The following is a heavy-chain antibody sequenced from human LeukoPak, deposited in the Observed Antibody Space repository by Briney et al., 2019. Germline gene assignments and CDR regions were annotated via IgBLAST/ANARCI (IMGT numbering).Heavy chain of an antibody. V-gene: IGHV1-2*02. CDR1: GYTFTGYY. D-gene: IGHD3-16*02. CDR3: ARYDYVWGSYPFDY. J-gene: IGHJ4*02. CDR2: INPNSGGT. Sequence: ASVKVSCKASGYTFTGYYMHWVRQAPGQGLEWMGWINPNSGGTNYAQKFQGRVTMTRDTSISTAYMELSRLRSDDTTVYYCARYDYVWGSYPFDYWGQGTLVTVSS.